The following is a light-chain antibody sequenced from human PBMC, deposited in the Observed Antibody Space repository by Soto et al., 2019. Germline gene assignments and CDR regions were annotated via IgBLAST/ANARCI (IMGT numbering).Light chain of an antibody. J-gene: IGKJ2*01. V-gene: IGKV1-12*01. CDR1: QGISNW. CDR3: HQANSFPYT. CDR2: ATS. Sequence: DIQMTQSPSSVSASVGDRVTITCRARQGISNWLAWYQQKAGKAPKLLIYATSTLQSGVPSRFRGSGAGTEFSLTISSLQPADVATYYCHQANSFPYTFGQGTKLEIK.